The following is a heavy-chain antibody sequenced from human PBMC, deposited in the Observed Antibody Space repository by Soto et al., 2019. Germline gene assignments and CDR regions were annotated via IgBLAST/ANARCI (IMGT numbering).Heavy chain of an antibody. D-gene: IGHD6-13*01. CDR3: ARGGGHIAAAGNYYGMDV. V-gene: IGHV3-7*05. Sequence: GGSLRLSCAASGFTFSSYWMSWVRQAPGKGLEWVANIKQDGSEKYYVDSVKGRFTISRDNAKNSLYLQMNSLRAEDTAVFYCARGGGHIAAAGNYYGMDVWGQGTTVTVSS. CDR2: IKQDGSEK. J-gene: IGHJ6*02. CDR1: GFTFSSYW.